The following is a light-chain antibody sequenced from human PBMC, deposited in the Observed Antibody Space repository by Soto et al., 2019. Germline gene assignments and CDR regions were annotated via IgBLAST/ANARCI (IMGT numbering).Light chain of an antibody. V-gene: IGLV2-8*01. Sequence: QSVLTQPPSASGSPGQSVTISCTGTSSDVGGYNHVSWYQQHPGKAPKLMIFEVSNRPSGVPDRFSGSKSGNTASLTVSGLQAEDEAAYYCSSFAGNYWVFGGGTKLTVL. J-gene: IGLJ3*02. CDR1: SSDVGGYNH. CDR3: SSFAGNYWV. CDR2: EVS.